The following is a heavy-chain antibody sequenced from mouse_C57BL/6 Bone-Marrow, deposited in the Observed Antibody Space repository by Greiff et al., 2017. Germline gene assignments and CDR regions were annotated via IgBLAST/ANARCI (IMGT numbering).Heavy chain of an antibody. CDR1: GYSITSGYY. D-gene: IGHD1-1*01. Sequence: DVQLQQSGPGLVKPSQSLSLTCSVTGYSITSGYYWNWIRQFPGNKLEWMGYISYDGSNNYNPSLKNRISITRDTSKNQFFLKLNSVTTEDTATYYCARDSPYYYGSNYAMDYWGQGTSVTVSS. V-gene: IGHV3-6*01. CDR2: ISYDGSN. J-gene: IGHJ4*01. CDR3: ARDSPYYYGSNYAMDY.